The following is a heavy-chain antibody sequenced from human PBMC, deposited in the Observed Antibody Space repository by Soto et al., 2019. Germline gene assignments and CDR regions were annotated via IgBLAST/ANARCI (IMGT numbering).Heavy chain of an antibody. V-gene: IGHV1-18*04. J-gene: IGHJ4*02. Sequence: QVQLVQSGAEVKKPGASVKVSCKASGYTFTTYGITWVRQAPGQGLEWMGWISAYNGYTKYAQKFQGRVTMTTDTSTTAAYMELRSLRYDDTAVYYCARVDSSGWYGVDYWGQGTLVTVSS. CDR2: ISAYNGYT. D-gene: IGHD6-19*01. CDR3: ARVDSSGWYGVDY. CDR1: GYTFTTYG.